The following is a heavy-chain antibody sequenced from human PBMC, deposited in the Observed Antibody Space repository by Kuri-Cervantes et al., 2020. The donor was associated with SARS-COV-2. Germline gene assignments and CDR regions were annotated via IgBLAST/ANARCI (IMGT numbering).Heavy chain of an antibody. Sequence: GSLRLSCTVSGGSISSSGYYWGWIRQPPGKGLEWIGNIYDSGSTYYNPSLKSRVTISVDTSKNQFSLKLSSVTAADTAVYYCARDPNANHNNWFDPWGQGTLVTVSS. CDR1: GGSISSSGYY. D-gene: IGHD4/OR15-4a*01. CDR3: ARDPNANHNNWFDP. J-gene: IGHJ5*02. CDR2: IYDSGST. V-gene: IGHV4-39*07.